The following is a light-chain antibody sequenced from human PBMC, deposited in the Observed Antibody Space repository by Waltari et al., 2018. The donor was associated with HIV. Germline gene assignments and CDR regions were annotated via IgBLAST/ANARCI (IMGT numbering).Light chain of an antibody. J-gene: IGLJ2*01. CDR3: QSYDNENPVL. CDR2: KDD. Sequence: NFMLTQPHSVSESPGKTATISCTRSSGSIASNYVQWYQQRPGSSPTTVIYKDDQRPSGVPDRFSGSIDSSSNSASLTISGLRTEDEADYYCQSYDNENPVLFGGGTKLTVL. V-gene: IGLV6-57*01. CDR1: SGSIASNY.